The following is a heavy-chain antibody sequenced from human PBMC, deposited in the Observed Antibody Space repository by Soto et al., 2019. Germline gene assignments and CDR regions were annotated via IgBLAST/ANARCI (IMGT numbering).Heavy chain of an antibody. D-gene: IGHD6-13*01. J-gene: IGHJ4*02. CDR2: ISYSGST. CDR3: ARESSHSQHDD. CDR1: GGSVSSGNYF. Sequence: SETLSLTCTVSGGSVSSGNYFWSWIRQPPGKGLEWIGHISYSGSTNYYPSLKSRVSMSLDTPKNQFSLKLRSVTAADTAVYYCARESSHSQHDDWGQGTLVTVSS. V-gene: IGHV4-61*01.